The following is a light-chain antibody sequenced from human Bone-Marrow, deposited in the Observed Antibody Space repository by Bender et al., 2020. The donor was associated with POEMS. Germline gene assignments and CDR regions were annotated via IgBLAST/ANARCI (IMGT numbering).Light chain of an antibody. J-gene: IGLJ1*01. Sequence: SYVLAQSPSASAAPGETARISCGGNNIGSKSVHWYQHRPDQAPVLVISYDSDRPSGIPVRFSGSNAGNAASLIISRVEAGDEADYYCQVWESNGTHRLFGAGTKVTVL. CDR3: QVWESNGTHRL. V-gene: IGLV3-21*01. CDR2: YDS. CDR1: NIGSKS.